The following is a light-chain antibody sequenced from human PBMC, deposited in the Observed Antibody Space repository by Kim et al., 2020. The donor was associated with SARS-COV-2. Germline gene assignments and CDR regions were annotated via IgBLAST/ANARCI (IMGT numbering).Light chain of an antibody. CDR3: QQYSDVPAI. Sequence: DIQMTQSPSSLSASVGDRVTITCQASQDISNYLNWYRQKSGKVPELLIYDVSILQTGVPSRFSGSGSGTDFTFTISSLQPEDVATYYCQQYSDVPAIFGGGTKLEIK. CDR2: DVS. J-gene: IGKJ4*01. V-gene: IGKV1-33*01. CDR1: QDISNY.